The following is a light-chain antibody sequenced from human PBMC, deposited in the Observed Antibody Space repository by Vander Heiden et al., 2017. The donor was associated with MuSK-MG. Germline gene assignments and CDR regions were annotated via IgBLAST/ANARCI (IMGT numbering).Light chain of an antibody. V-gene: IGKV1-33*01. J-gene: IGKJ4*01. CDR1: QDISNY. CDR2: DAS. Sequence: DIQMTPSPSSLSASVGDRVTITCQASQDISNYLNWYQQKPGKATKLLIYDASNLETGVPSRVSGSGSGTDFTFTISSLQPEDIATYYCKQDDELPLTFGGGTKVEIK. CDR3: KQDDELPLT.